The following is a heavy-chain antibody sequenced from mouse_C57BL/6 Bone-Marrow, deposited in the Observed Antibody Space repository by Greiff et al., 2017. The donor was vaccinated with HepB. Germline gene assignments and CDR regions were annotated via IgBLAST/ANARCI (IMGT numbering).Heavy chain of an antibody. CDR2: IRNKANGYTT. D-gene: IGHD1-1*01. Sequence: EVKLMESGGGLVQPGGSLSLSCAASGFTFTDYYMSWVRQPPGKALEWMGFIRNKANGYTTEYSASVKGRFTISRDNSQSILYLQMNALRAEDSATYYWARGRWDFDYWGQGTTLTVSS. V-gene: IGHV7-3*01. CDR3: ARGRWDFDY. CDR1: GFTFTDYY. J-gene: IGHJ2*01.